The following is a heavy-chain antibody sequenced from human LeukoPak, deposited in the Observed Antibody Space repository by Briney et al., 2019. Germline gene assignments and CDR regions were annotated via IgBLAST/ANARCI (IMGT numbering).Heavy chain of an antibody. Sequence: TGGSLRLSCAASGFTFSDHYMDWVRQAPGKGLEWVGRTRNKANSYTTEYAASVKGRFTISRDDSKNSLYLQMNSLKTEDTAVYYCARGSGSGSYVWGQGTLVTVSS. CDR2: TRNKANSYTT. J-gene: IGHJ4*02. CDR3: ARGSGSGSYV. CDR1: GFTFSDHY. V-gene: IGHV3-72*01. D-gene: IGHD1-26*01.